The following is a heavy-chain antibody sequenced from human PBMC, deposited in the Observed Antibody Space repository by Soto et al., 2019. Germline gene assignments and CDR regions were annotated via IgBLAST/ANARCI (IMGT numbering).Heavy chain of an antibody. V-gene: IGHV4-59*01. Sequence: LSLTCTVSGGSISSDYWSWIRQPPGKGLEWIGYIYDSVSTNYNPSLKSRVTISVDTSKNQFSLELRSVTAADTAVYYCTRGPPSDYWGQGTLVTVSS. CDR3: TRGPPSDY. J-gene: IGHJ4*02. CDR2: IYDSVST. CDR1: GGSISSDY.